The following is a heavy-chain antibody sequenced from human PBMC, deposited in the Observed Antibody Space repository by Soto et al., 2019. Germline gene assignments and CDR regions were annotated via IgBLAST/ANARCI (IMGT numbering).Heavy chain of an antibody. Sequence: EVQLVESGGGLVKPGGSLRLSCAASGFTFSNAWMNWVRQAPGKGLEWVGRIKSKTDGGKTDYAAPVKGRFTISRDDAKNTLYLQMNSLKTEDTAVYYCTTAKVTYYYYYGMDVWGQGTTVTVSS. V-gene: IGHV3-15*07. CDR1: GFTFSNAW. J-gene: IGHJ6*02. D-gene: IGHD4-4*01. CDR3: TTAKVTYYYYYGMDV. CDR2: IKSKTDGGKT.